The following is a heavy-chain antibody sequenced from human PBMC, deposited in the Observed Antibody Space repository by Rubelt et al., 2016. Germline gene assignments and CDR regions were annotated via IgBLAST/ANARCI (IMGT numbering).Heavy chain of an antibody. V-gene: IGHV3-33*01. CDR2: IWYDGSKK. CDR1: GFTFSNFG. Sequence: GFTFSNFGMHWVRQAPGKGLEWVAIIWYDGSKKYYADSVMGRFTISRDNSKNTLYLQMNSLRAEDTAVYYCARDTREEPYSGSYYRDDAFDIWGQGTMVTVSS. D-gene: IGHD1-26*01. J-gene: IGHJ3*02. CDR3: ARDTREEPYSGSYYRDDAFDI.